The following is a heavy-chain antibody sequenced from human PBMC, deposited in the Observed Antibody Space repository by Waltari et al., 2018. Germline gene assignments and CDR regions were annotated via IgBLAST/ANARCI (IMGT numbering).Heavy chain of an antibody. Sequence: EVQLVQSGVEVKKPGESLKISCKGSGYSFAKYWIGWVRQMPGKGLDWMGVIHPGASTTKYSPSFQGQVTISADTSIDTAYLQWSSLKASDTAMYYCARQNIHSYGYGYFDYWGQGTLVTVSS. CDR3: ARQNIHSYGYGYFDY. V-gene: IGHV5-51*01. CDR1: GYSFAKYW. CDR2: IHPGASTT. D-gene: IGHD5-18*01. J-gene: IGHJ4*02.